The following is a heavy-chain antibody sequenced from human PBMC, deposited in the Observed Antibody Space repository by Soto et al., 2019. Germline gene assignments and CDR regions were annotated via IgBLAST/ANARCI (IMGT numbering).Heavy chain of an antibody. V-gene: IGHV3-21*01. CDR3: ARDRRGGSYYHGFDI. CDR2: ISSSSGYI. D-gene: IGHD1-26*01. Sequence: EVQLVESGGGLVKPGGSLRLSCAASGFTFSSYSMNWVRQAPGKGLEWVSSISSSSGYIYYADSVKGRFTISRDNAKNSLYLQMNSLRAEDTAVYYCARDRRGGSYYHGFDIWGQGTMVTVSS. J-gene: IGHJ3*02. CDR1: GFTFSSYS.